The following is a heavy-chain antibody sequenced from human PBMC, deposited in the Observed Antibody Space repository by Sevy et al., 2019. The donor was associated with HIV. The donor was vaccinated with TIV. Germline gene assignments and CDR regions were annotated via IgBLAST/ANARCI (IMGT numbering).Heavy chain of an antibody. V-gene: IGHV3-21*01. CDR1: GFTFSSYS. CDR3: ARDQGKELWFGVNAFDI. J-gene: IGHJ3*02. D-gene: IGHD3-10*01. Sequence: GGSLRLSCAASGFTFSSYSMNWVRQAPGKGLEWVSSISSSSSYIYYSDSVKGRFTISRDNAKNSLYLQMNSLRAEDTAVYYCARDQGKELWFGVNAFDIWGQGTMVTVSS. CDR2: ISSSSSYI.